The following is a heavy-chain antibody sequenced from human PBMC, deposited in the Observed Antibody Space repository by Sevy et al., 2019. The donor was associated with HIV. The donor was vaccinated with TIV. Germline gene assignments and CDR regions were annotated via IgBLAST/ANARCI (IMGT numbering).Heavy chain of an antibody. V-gene: IGHV3-30-3*01. J-gene: IGHJ3*02. Sequence: GGSLRLSCAASGFTFSSYAMHWVRQAPGKGLEWVAVISYDGSNKYYADSVKGRFTISRDNSKNTLYLQMNSLRAEDTAVYYCAREALRDYSNYLRAFDIWGQGTMVTVSS. CDR2: ISYDGSNK. CDR3: AREALRDYSNYLRAFDI. CDR1: GFTFSSYA. D-gene: IGHD4-4*01.